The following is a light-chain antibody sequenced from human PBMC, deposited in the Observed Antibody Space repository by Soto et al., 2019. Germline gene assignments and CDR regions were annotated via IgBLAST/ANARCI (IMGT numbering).Light chain of an antibody. CDR1: SGLSSYI. CDR3: ETWDSNSAV. Sequence: QSVLTQSSSASASLGSSVKLTCTLSSGLSSYIIAWHQQQPGKAPRYLMKLEGSGSYNKGSGVPDRFSGSSSGADRYLTISNLQSEDEADYYCETWDSNSAVFGGGTQLTVL. J-gene: IGLJ7*01. CDR2: LEGSGSY. V-gene: IGLV4-60*03.